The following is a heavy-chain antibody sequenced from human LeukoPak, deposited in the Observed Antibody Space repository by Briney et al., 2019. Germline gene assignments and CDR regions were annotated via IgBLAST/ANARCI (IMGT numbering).Heavy chain of an antibody. Sequence: ASVKVSCKVSGYTLTELSMHWVRQAPGKGLEWMGGFDPEDGETIYAQKFQGRVTMTEDTSTDTAYMELSSLRSEDTAVYYCARAFVIAAAGTYYYYYGMDVWGQGTTVTVSS. J-gene: IGHJ6*02. CDR3: ARAFVIAAAGTYYYYYGMDV. CDR1: GYTLTELS. D-gene: IGHD6-13*01. V-gene: IGHV1-24*01. CDR2: FDPEDGET.